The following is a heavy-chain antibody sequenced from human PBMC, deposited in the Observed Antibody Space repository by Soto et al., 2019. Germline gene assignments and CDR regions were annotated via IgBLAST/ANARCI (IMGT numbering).Heavy chain of an antibody. J-gene: IGHJ6*02. CDR2: ISAYNGNT. V-gene: IGHV1-18*01. CDR3: ARDHGYCTNGVCSNYYYYGMDV. Sequence: ASVKVSCKASGYTFTSYGISWVRQAPGQGLEWMGWISAYNGNTNYAQNLQGRVTMTTDTSTSTAYMELRSLRSDDTAVYYCARDHGYCTNGVCSNYYYYGMDVWGQGTTVTVSS. CDR1: GYTFTSYG. D-gene: IGHD2-8*01.